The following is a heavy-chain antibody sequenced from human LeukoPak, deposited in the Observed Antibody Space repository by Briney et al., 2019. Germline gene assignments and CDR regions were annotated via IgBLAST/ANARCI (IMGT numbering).Heavy chain of an antibody. Sequence: KASETLSLTCTVSGRSISSGDYYWSWIRQPPGNGLESIGYIYYTGSTYYNPSLKSRVTISVDTSKNQFSLKLSSVTAADTAVYYCARVKGQDYSNYVGNAFDIWGQGAMVTVSS. V-gene: IGHV4-30-4*08. CDR2: IYYTGST. D-gene: IGHD4-11*01. J-gene: IGHJ3*02. CDR1: GRSISSGDYY. CDR3: ARVKGQDYSNYVGNAFDI.